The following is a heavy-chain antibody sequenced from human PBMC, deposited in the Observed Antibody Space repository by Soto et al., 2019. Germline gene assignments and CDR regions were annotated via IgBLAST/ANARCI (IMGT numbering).Heavy chain of an antibody. V-gene: IGHV3-7*01. Sequence: SGGGLVQPGGSLRLSCAASGFTFSNYWMSWVRQAPGKGLEWVANIKQDGTEKNYVDSVRGRFTISRDNANNSLDLPMNSLTAEDTAVYYCASVAIWGQGTLVTVSS. CDR2: IKQDGTEK. CDR1: GFTFSNYW. CDR3: ASVAI. D-gene: IGHD5-12*01. J-gene: IGHJ4*02.